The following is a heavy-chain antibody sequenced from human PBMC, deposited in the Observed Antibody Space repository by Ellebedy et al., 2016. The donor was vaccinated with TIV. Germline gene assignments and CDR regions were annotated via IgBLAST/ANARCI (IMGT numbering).Heavy chain of an antibody. D-gene: IGHD5-12*01. V-gene: IGHV3-23*01. CDR2: ISGGGGST. Sequence: GESLKISXAASGFTFSSYAMSWVRQAPGKGLEWVSAISGGGGSTYYADSVKSRFTISRDNSKNTLYLQMNSLRAEDTAVYYCAKDVVGGYDPRSDSGEFDPWGQGTLVTVSS. CDR3: AKDVVGGYDPRSDSGEFDP. CDR1: GFTFSSYA. J-gene: IGHJ5*02.